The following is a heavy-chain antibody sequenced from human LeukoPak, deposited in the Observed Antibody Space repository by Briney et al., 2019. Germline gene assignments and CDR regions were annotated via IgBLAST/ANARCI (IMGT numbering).Heavy chain of an antibody. CDR1: GGSLSGYY. D-gene: IGHD4-17*01. J-gene: IGHJ4*02. CDR3: ARDLRTGWTTALSN. Sequence: SETLSLTCTVSGGSLSGYYWSWIRQPPGKGLEWIGCISSSGGTKYNPSLKSRVTTSLDTSKNQFSLKLTSVTAADTAMYYCARDLRTGWTTALSNWGQGTLVTVPS. CDR2: ISSSGGT. V-gene: IGHV4-59*01.